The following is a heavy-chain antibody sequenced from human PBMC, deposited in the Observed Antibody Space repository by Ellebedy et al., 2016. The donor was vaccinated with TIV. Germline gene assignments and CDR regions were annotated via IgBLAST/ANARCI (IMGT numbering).Heavy chain of an antibody. J-gene: IGHJ3*02. V-gene: IGHV3-7*01. CDR1: GFSFRSYW. D-gene: IGHD4-17*01. CDR3: ATDGSYGDYRSPAHAFVI. CDR2: IYEDGSKK. Sequence: GESLKISCAASGFSFRSYWMSCVRQAPGRGLEWVANIYEDGSKKNYVDSVKGRFTISRDNSKNSLYLQMNSLRVEDTSVYYCATDGSYGDYRSPAHAFVIWGQGTMVTVSS.